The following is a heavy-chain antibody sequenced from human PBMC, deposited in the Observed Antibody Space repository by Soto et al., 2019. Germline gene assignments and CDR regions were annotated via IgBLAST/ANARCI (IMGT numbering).Heavy chain of an antibody. CDR2: INPNSGGT. CDR3: ARAISSGYYPFFDY. D-gene: IGHD3-22*01. J-gene: IGHJ4*02. V-gene: IGHV1-2*04. CDR1: GYTFTGYY. Sequence: QVQLVQSGAEVKKPGASEKVSCKASGYTFTGYYMHWVRQAPGQGLEWMGWINPNSGGTNYAQKFQGWVTMTRDTSISTAYMELSRLRSDDTAVYYCARAISSGYYPFFDYWGQGTLVTVSS.